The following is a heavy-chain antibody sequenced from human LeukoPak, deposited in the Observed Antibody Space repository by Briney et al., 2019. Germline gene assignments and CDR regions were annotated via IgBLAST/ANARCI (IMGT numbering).Heavy chain of an antibody. D-gene: IGHD6-19*01. J-gene: IGHJ4*02. CDR2: IYHTGAT. Sequence: SEALSLTCTVSGGSIGGDYWTWIRQPPGKGLQYIGYIYHTGATNYNPSLKSRVTMSVDTSKNQFSLKLSSVTAADTAVYFCAKYGKSGWSIDNWGQGTLVTVSS. CDR3: AKYGKSGWSIDN. V-gene: IGHV4-59*08. CDR1: GGSIGGDY.